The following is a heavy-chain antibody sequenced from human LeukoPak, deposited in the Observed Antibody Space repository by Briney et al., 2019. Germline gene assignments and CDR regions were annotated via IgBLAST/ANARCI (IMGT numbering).Heavy chain of an antibody. CDR3: ARRKSYGDYGKAFDP. J-gene: IGHJ5*02. CDR2: IYYSGST. CDR1: GGSISSSSYY. D-gene: IGHD4-17*01. Sequence: SETLSLTCTVSGGSISSSSYYWGWIRQPPGKGLEWIGSIYYSGSTYYNPSLKSRVTISVDTSKNQFSLKLSSVTAADTAVYYCARRKSYGDYGKAFDPWGQGTLVTVSS. V-gene: IGHV4-39*01.